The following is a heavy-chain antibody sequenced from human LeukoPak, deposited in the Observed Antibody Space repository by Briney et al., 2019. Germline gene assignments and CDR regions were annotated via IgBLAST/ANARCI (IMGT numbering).Heavy chain of an antibody. CDR2: INHSGST. J-gene: IGHJ6*04. Sequence: PSETLSLTCAVYGGSFSGYYWSWIRQPPGKGLEWIGEINHSGSTNYNPSLKSRVTISVDTSKNQFSLKLSSVTAADTAVYYCGGSSSWYYYGMDVWGKGTTVTVPS. D-gene: IGHD6-13*01. CDR1: GGSFSGYY. V-gene: IGHV4-34*01. CDR3: GGSSSWYYYGMDV.